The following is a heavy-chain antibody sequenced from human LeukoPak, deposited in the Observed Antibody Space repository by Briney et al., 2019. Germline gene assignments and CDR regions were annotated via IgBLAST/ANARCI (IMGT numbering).Heavy chain of an antibody. CDR2: IYYSGST. CDR1: GGSISSSSYY. J-gene: IGHJ5*02. D-gene: IGHD6-6*01. Sequence: PSETLSLTYTVSGGSISSSSYYCGWIRQPPGKGLEWIGSIYYSGSTYYNPSLKSRVTISVDTSKNQFSLKLSSVTAADTAVYYCAGLAARPYWIDPWGQGTLVTVSS. V-gene: IGHV4-39*07. CDR3: AGLAARPYWIDP.